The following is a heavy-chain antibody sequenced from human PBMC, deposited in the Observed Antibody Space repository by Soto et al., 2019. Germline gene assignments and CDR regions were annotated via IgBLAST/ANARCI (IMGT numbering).Heavy chain of an antibody. Sequence: PGGSLRLSCAASGFTFRNFCMNWVRQAPGKGLEWVANINQDGSEKYYVDSVKGRFTISRDNANNSLFLQMNSLRAEDTAIYYCDRGSTYDFRRGYIYYVMDVWGQGTTVTVSS. CDR2: INQDGSEK. CDR1: GFTFRNFC. D-gene: IGHD3-3*01. V-gene: IGHV3-7*03. CDR3: DRGSTYDFRRGYIYYVMDV. J-gene: IGHJ6*02.